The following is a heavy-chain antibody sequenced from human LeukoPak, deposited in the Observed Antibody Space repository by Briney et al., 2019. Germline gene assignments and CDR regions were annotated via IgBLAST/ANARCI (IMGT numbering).Heavy chain of an antibody. CDR1: GFTFSSYS. CDR2: ISSSSSTI. Sequence: GGPLRLSCAASGFTFSSYSMTWVRQAPGKGLEWVSYISSSSSTIYYADSVKGRFTISRDDAKNSLYLQMNSLRDEDTAVYYCARDPRTVTTYYFDYWGQGTLVTVSS. D-gene: IGHD4-17*01. CDR3: ARDPRTVTTYYFDY. J-gene: IGHJ4*02. V-gene: IGHV3-48*02.